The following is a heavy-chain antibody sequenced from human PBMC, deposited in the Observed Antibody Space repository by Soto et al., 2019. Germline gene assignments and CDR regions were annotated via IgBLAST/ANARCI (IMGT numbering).Heavy chain of an antibody. CDR1: GFTFSSYW. CDR2: INSDGSST. CDR3: ARAGYSSGWYWDLDY. J-gene: IGHJ4*02. V-gene: IGHV3-74*01. D-gene: IGHD6-19*01. Sequence: EVQLVESGGGLVQPGGSLRLSCAASGFTFSSYWMHWVRQAPGKGLVWVSRINSDGSSTSYADSVKGRFTISRDNAKNTMYLQRNSLRAEDTAVYYCARAGYSSGWYWDLDYWGQGTLVTVSS.